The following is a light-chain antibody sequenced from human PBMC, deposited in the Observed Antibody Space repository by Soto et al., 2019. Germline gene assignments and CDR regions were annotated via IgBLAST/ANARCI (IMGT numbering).Light chain of an antibody. CDR3: CSYAGSRIYV. Sequence: QSVLTQPASVSGSPGQSITISCTGTSSDVGNYNLVSWYQQHPGKAPKLMIYEGSKRPSAVSNRFSGSKSGNTASLTISGLQAEDEADYYCCSYAGSRIYVFGTGTKLTVL. J-gene: IGLJ1*01. CDR2: EGS. CDR1: SSDVGNYNL. V-gene: IGLV2-23*01.